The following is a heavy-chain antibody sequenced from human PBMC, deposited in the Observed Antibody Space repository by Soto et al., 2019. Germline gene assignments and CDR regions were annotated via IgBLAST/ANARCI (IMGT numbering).Heavy chain of an antibody. CDR3: AKDATTYYDFWSGQNWFDP. Sequence: GGSLRLSCAASGFTFSSYAMSWVRQAPGKGLEWVSAISGSGGSTYYADSVKGRFTISRDNSKNTLYLQMNSLRAEDTAVYYCAKDATTYYDFWSGQNWFDPWGQGTLVTVSS. D-gene: IGHD3-3*01. J-gene: IGHJ5*01. CDR1: GFTFSSYA. V-gene: IGHV3-23*01. CDR2: ISGSGGST.